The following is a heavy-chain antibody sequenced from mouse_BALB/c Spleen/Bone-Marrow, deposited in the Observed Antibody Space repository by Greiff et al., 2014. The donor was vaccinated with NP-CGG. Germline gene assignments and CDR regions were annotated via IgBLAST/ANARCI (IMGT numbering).Heavy chain of an antibody. CDR3: AREDGGGWFPY. D-gene: IGHD1-2*01. V-gene: IGHV1S45*01. Sequence: EVQLQQSGAELVRPGASVKISCKAFGYTFTNHHINWVKQRPGQGLDWIGYINPYNDYTSYNQKFKGKATLTVDKSSSTAYMELSRLTAEDAADYCAAREDGGGWFPYWGQGTLVTVSA. CDR2: INPYNDYT. CDR1: GYTFTNHH. J-gene: IGHJ3*01.